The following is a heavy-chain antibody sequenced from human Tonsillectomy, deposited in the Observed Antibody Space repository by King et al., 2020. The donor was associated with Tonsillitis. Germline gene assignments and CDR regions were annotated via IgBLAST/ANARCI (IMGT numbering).Heavy chain of an antibody. J-gene: IGHJ6*02. D-gene: IGHD3-22*01. V-gene: IGHV3-11*06. CDR2: ISSSSSYT. CDR1: GFTFSDYY. CDR3: AGCYVSSGYYAHYYYGLDV. Sequence: QLVQSGGGLVKPGGSLRLSCAASGFTFSDYYMSWIRQAPGKGLEWVSYISSSSSYTNYADSVKGRFTISRDNAKNSLYLQMNSLRAEETAVYYCAGCYVSSGYYAHYYYGLDVWGQGTTVTVSS.